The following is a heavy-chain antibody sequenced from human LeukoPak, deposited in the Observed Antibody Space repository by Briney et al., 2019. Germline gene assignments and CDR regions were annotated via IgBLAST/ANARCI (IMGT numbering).Heavy chain of an antibody. Sequence: SVKVSCKAPGGTFSSYAISWVRQAPGQGLEWMGGIIPIFGTANYAQKFQGRVTITADESTSTAYMELSSLRSEDTAVYYCARARVNYGSVDLDYWGQGTLVTVSS. CDR2: IIPIFGTA. V-gene: IGHV1-69*01. D-gene: IGHD3-10*01. J-gene: IGHJ4*02. CDR3: ARARVNYGSVDLDY. CDR1: GGTFSSYA.